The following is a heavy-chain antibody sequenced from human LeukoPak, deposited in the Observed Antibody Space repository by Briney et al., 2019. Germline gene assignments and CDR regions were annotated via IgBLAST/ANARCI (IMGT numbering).Heavy chain of an antibody. Sequence: PSETLPLTCAVYGGSFSGYYWSWIRQPPGKGLEWIGEINHSGSTNYNPSLKSRVTMSVDTSKNQFSLKLTSVTAADTAVYYCARHRSDGTYPLDYWGQGALVTVSS. V-gene: IGHV4-34*01. CDR3: ARHRSDGTYPLDY. D-gene: IGHD1-26*01. J-gene: IGHJ4*02. CDR1: GGSFSGYY. CDR2: INHSGST.